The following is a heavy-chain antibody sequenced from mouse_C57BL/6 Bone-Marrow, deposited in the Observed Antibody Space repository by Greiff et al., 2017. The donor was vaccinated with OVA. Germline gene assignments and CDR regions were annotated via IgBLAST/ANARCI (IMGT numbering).Heavy chain of an antibody. D-gene: IGHD1-1*01. Sequence: EVQVVESGGGLVKPGGSLKLSCAASGFTFSSYAMSWVRQTPEKRLEWVATISDGGSYTYYPDNVKGRFTISRDNAKNNLYLQMSHLKSEDTAMYHCARENYGSSPAWFAYWGQGTLVTVSA. V-gene: IGHV5-4*01. CDR1: GFTFSSYA. CDR2: ISDGGSYT. CDR3: ARENYGSSPAWFAY. J-gene: IGHJ3*01.